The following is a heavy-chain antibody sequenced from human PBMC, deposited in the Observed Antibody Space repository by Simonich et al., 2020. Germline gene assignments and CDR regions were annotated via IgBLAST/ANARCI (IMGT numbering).Heavy chain of an antibody. V-gene: IGHV3-21*01. CDR1: GFTFSSYR. D-gene: IGHD6-13*01. J-gene: IGHJ4*02. Sequence: EVQLVESGGGLVKPGGSLRLSCAASGFTFSSYRMNWVRQAPGKGREWVSSCSSRSSYIDYANSVKGRFTIARDNAKNSLYLQMNSLRAEDTAVYYCARARGDSSSWYFDYWGQGTLVTVSS. CDR2: CSSRSSYI. CDR3: ARARGDSSSWYFDY.